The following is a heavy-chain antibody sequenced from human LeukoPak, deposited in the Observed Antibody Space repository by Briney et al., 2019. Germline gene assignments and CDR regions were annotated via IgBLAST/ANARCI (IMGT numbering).Heavy chain of an antibody. D-gene: IGHD1-1*01. CDR3: ARGNDAEYFQH. V-gene: IGHV1-18*01. Sequence: GASVNVSCKASGYTFTSYGISWVRQAPGQGLEWMGWISAHNGYTNYAQKFQGRVTMTTDTSTSTAYMELRSLRSDDTAVYYCARGNDAEYFQHWGQGTLVTVSS. CDR1: GYTFTSYG. CDR2: ISAHNGYT. J-gene: IGHJ1*01.